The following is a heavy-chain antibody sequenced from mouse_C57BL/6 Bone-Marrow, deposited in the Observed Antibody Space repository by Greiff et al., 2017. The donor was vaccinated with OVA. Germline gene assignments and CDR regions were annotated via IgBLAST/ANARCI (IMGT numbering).Heavy chain of an antibody. D-gene: IGHD4-1*01. V-gene: IGHV5-4*01. Sequence: EVQRVESGGGLVKPGGSLKLSCAASGFTFSSYAMSWVRQTPEKRLEWVATISDGGSYTYYPDNVKGRFTISRDNAKNNLYLQMSHLKSEDTAMYYCARDGVTGSFDYWGQGTTLTVSS. CDR3: ARDGVTGSFDY. CDR2: ISDGGSYT. J-gene: IGHJ2*01. CDR1: GFTFSSYA.